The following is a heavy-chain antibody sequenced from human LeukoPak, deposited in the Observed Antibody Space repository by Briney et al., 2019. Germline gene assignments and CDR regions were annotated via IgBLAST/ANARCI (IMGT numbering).Heavy chain of an antibody. V-gene: IGHV7-4-1*02. Sequence: GASVKVSCKASGYTFTSYTMNWVRQAPGQGLEWMGWINTNTGNPTYAQGFTGRFVFSLDTSVSTAYLQISSLKAEDTAVYYCARGFSGGSQVDYYYGMDVWGQGTTVTVSS. CDR1: GYTFTSYT. CDR2: INTNTGNP. J-gene: IGHJ6*02. CDR3: ARGFSGGSQVDYYYGMDV. D-gene: IGHD3-16*01.